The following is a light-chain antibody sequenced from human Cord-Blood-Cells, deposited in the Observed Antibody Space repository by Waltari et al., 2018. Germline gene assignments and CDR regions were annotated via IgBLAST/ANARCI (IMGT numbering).Light chain of an antibody. V-gene: IGLV2-8*01. J-gene: IGLJ2*01. CDR2: EVS. CDR1: SSYVGGYNY. CDR3: SSYAGSNNLV. Sequence: QSALTQPPSASGSPRQSVTISCTGPSSYVGGYNYVSWYQQHPGKAPKLMIYEVSKRPSGVPDRFSGSKSGNTASLTVSGLQAEDEADYYCSSYAGSNNLVFGGGTKLTVL.